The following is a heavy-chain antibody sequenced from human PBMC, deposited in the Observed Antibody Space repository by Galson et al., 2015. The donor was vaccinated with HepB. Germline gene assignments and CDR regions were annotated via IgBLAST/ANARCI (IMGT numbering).Heavy chain of an antibody. V-gene: IGHV3-30*18. CDR1: GFTFSSYG. CDR3: AKAGGHGSGIYPQIDF. J-gene: IGHJ4*02. CDR2: LSYDGIDK. D-gene: IGHD3-10*01. Sequence: SLRLSCAASGFTFSSYGMHWVRQAPGKGLEWVAILSYDGIDKYYADSVTGRLTISRDNSKSTLYLQMNSLRPEDTAMYYCAKAGGHGSGIYPQIDFWGQGTLVTVSS.